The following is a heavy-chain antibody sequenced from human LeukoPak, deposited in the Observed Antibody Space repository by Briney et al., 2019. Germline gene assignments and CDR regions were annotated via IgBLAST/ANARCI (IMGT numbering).Heavy chain of an antibody. J-gene: IGHJ4*02. D-gene: IGHD3-10*01. Sequence: PSETLSLTCSVSGGSISSYSWSWVRQPPGRGLEWIGYIYYSERTTYNPSLKSRLTISLDTSKNQFSLRLSSVTAADTAVYYCAGDYGSGSYRFDYWGQGTPVTVSS. CDR3: AGDYGSGSYRFDY. CDR1: GGSISSYS. V-gene: IGHV4-59*12. CDR2: IYYSERT.